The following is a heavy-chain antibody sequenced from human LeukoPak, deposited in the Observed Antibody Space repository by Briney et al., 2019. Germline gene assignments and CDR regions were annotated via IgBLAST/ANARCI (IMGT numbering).Heavy chain of an antibody. Sequence: SEPLSSTCGVPGGSFRGYYWNWIGQPPGKGLEWIGEISLSGRITYNASLKRRGTISVATTTNPSSLRLTSVRGADTAVYFCPGDSETRQSPSLQTQVTLSADKSPTPAYLQGRGLRASDNALYYCARGPRGGNWNEALDYWGQGTLVTVSS. CDR1: GGSFRGYY. CDR2: ISLSGRI. D-gene: IGHD2-21*02. CDR3: PGDSETRQSPSLQTQVTLSADKSPTPAYLQGRGLRASDNALYYCARGPRGGNWNEALDY. V-gene: IGHV4-34*01. J-gene: IGHJ4*02.